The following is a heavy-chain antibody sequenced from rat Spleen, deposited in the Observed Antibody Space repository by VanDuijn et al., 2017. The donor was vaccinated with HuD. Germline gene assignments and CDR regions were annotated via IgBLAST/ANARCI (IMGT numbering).Heavy chain of an antibody. CDR3: TRSHPGVMDA. J-gene: IGHJ4*01. CDR1: GFSLISYA. D-gene: IGHD3-2*01. CDR2: IWGDGST. V-gene: IGHV2-13*01. Sequence: QVQLKESGPGLVQPSQTLSLTCTVSGFSLISYAVNWVRQPPGKGLEWMGVIWGDGSTNYNSALKSRLSISWDTAKSQVFLKMNSLQTEDTAIYFCTRSHPGVMDAWGQGASVTVSS.